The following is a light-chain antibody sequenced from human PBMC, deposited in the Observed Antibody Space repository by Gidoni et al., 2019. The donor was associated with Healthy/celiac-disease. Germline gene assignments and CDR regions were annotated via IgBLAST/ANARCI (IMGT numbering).Light chain of an antibody. V-gene: IGLV3-1*01. J-gene: IGLJ2*01. Sequence: SYELTQPPSVSVSPGQTAPITCSGDKLGDKYICWYQQKPGQSPILVIYQDTKRPSGIPERFSGSNSGNTATLTISGTQAMDEADYYCQAWDSSTGVFGGGTKLTVL. CDR1: KLGDKY. CDR3: QAWDSSTGV. CDR2: QDT.